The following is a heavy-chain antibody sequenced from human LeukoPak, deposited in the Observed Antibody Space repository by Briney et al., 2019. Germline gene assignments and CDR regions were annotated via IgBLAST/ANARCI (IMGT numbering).Heavy chain of an antibody. J-gene: IGHJ6*04. CDR2: IIPIFGTA. CDR3: ARTDPEGQPRPYYYYYGMDV. V-gene: IGHV1-69*06. CDR1: GGTFSSYA. Sequence: SVKVSCKASGGTFSSYAISWVRQAPGQGLEWMGGIIPIFGTANYAQKFQGRVTITADKSTSTAYMELSSLRSEDTAVYYCARTDPEGQPRPYYYYYGMDVWGKGTTVTVSS.